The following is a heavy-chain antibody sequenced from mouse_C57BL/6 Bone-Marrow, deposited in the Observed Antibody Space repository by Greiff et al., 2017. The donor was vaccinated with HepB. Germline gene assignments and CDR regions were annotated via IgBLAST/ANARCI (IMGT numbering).Heavy chain of an antibody. CDR3: ASIHYYGSSR. V-gene: IGHV1-64*01. CDR2: IHPNSGST. D-gene: IGHD1-1*01. J-gene: IGHJ2*01. CDR1: GYTFTSYW. Sequence: QVHVKQPGAELVKPGASVKLSCKASGYTFTSYWMHWVKQRPGQGLEWIGMIHPNSGSTNYNEKFKSKATLTVDKSSSTAYMQLSSLTSEDSAVYYCASIHYYGSSRWGQGTTLTVSS.